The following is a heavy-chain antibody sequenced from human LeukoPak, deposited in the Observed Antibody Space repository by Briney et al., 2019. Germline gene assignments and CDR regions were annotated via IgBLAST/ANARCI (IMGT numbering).Heavy chain of an antibody. V-gene: IGHV1-69*01. Sequence: GSSVQLSCTASGGTFSSYAISWVRPAPGQGLEWMGGIIPIFGTANYAQKFQGRVTITADESTSTAYMELSSLRSEDTAVYYCATAGLRFLIDYWGQGTLVTVSS. CDR3: ATAGLRFLIDY. J-gene: IGHJ4*02. D-gene: IGHD3-3*01. CDR1: GGTFSSYA. CDR2: IIPIFGTA.